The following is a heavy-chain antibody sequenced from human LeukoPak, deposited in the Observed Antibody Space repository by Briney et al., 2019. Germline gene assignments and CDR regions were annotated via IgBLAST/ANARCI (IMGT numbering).Heavy chain of an antibody. D-gene: IGHD3-10*01. J-gene: IGHJ4*02. CDR1: GYTFTGYY. CDR2: INPNSGAT. CDR3: AREGREFGPHKLAGFDY. Sequence: ASVKVSCKTSGYTFTGYYMHWVRQAPGQGLEWMGWINPNSGATNYVQEFQGRVTMTRGTSITTAYMELSGLRSDDTAVYYCAREGREFGPHKLAGFDYWGQGTLVTVSS. V-gene: IGHV1-2*02.